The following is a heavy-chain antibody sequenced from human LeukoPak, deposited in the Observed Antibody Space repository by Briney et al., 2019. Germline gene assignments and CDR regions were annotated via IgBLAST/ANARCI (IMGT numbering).Heavy chain of an antibody. V-gene: IGHV3-30*18. Sequence: PGGSLRLSCAASGFTFSSYGMLWVRQAPGKGLEWVAVISYDGSNKYYADSVKGRFTISRDNSKNTLYLQMNSLRAEDTAVYYCAKVLDPISISWYWDAFDIWGQGTMVTVSS. CDR3: AKVLDPISISWYWDAFDI. CDR2: ISYDGSNK. CDR1: GFTFSSYG. J-gene: IGHJ3*02. D-gene: IGHD6-13*01.